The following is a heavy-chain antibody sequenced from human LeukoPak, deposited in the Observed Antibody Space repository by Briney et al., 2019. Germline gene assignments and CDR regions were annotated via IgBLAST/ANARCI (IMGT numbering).Heavy chain of an antibody. D-gene: IGHD1-26*01. CDR3: ARAGYYRFDY. V-gene: IGHV3-21*01. CDR1: GFTFSSYS. CDR2: ISSSSSYI. Sequence: GGSLRLSCAASGFTFSSYSMNWVRQAPGKGLEWVSSISSSSSYIYYADSVRGRFTISRDNAQNTLYLQMNSLRAEDTAIYFCARAGYYRFDYWGQGTLVTVSS. J-gene: IGHJ4*02.